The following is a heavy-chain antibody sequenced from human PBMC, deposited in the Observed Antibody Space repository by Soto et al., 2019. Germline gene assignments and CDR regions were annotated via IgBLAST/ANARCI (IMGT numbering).Heavy chain of an antibody. CDR2: INPSGGST. V-gene: IGHV1-46*01. Sequence: GASVKVSCKASGYTFTSYYMHWVRQAPGQGLEWMGIINPSGGSTSYAQKFQGRVTMTRDTSTSTVYMELSSLRSEDTAVYYCARDAVNVLRFLEWLQGPKQHDNWFDPWGQGTLVTVSS. J-gene: IGHJ5*02. D-gene: IGHD3-3*01. CDR3: ARDAVNVLRFLEWLQGPKQHDNWFDP. CDR1: GYTFTSYY.